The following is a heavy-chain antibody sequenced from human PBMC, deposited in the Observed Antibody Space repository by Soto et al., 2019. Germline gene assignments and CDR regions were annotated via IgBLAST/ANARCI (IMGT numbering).Heavy chain of an antibody. CDR1: GGTFSSYS. CDR2: PIPMFGTT. CDR3: ARAVVLTFTRFYDMDV. V-gene: IGHV1-69*18. Sequence: QVQLVQSGAEVKTPGSSVKVSCKASGGTFSSYSINWVRQAPGQGLEWMGRPIPMFGTTDYAQRFQGRVTFTADESTSTASMEVTNLTSEDMAVYYCARAVVLTFTRFYDMDVWGQGTTVTVSS. J-gene: IGHJ6*02. D-gene: IGHD3-9*01.